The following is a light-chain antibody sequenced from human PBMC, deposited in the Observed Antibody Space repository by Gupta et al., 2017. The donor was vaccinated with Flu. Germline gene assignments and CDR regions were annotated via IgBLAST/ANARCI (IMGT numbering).Light chain of an antibody. J-gene: IGKJ2*01. CDR1: HGLAYLDGDTS. CDR3: MQSKHWPST. CDR2: KGS. V-gene: IGKV2-30*01. Sequence: VTLQQPAATHIWSSHGLAYLDGDTSSHCSKQRPGQSPMGLIYKGSNRDSGVPDRFSGGGSGTHFTLKISRLEASDVGVYYCMQSKHWPSTFGQGTKLEIK.